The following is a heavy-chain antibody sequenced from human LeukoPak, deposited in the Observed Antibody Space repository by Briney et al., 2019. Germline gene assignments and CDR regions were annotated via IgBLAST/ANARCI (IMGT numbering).Heavy chain of an antibody. CDR2: ISYDGSNK. J-gene: IGHJ5*02. Sequence: TGGSLRLSCAASGFTFSSYAMHWVRQAPGKGLEWVAVISYDGSNKYYADSVKGRFTISRDNSKNTLYLQMNSLRAEDTAVYYCAKDANFDFWSGYYTGNWFDPWGQGTLVIVSS. D-gene: IGHD3-3*01. V-gene: IGHV3-30-3*01. CDR3: AKDANFDFWSGYYTGNWFDP. CDR1: GFTFSSYA.